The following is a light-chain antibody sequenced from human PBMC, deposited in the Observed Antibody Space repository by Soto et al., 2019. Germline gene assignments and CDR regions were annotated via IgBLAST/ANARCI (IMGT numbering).Light chain of an antibody. V-gene: IGLV2-14*01. J-gene: IGLJ1*01. CDR3: SSYTTSSTPLYV. CDR2: GIS. CDR1: SSDVGNSDY. Sequence: QSALTQPASVSGSPGQSITISCTGTSSDVGNSDYVSWYQQHPGKAPKLMIYGISYRPSGVSNRFSGSKSGNTASLTISGLQAEDEGDYYCSSYTTSSTPLYVFGTGTKLTVL.